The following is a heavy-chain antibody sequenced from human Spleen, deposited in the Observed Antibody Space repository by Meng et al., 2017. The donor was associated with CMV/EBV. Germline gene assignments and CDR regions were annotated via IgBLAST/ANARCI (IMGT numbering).Heavy chain of an antibody. CDR3: VKDKTGEKDY. CDR2: INPDGSCT. V-gene: IGHV3-74*01. Sequence: LSCAASGFSFSNYAMTWVRQAPGQGLEWVSRINPDGSCTSSADSVKGRFTISRDNAKNTVYLQMNSLRVDDTAIYYCVKDKTGEKDYWGQGTLVTVSS. J-gene: IGHJ4*02. D-gene: IGHD7-27*01. CDR1: GFSFSNYA.